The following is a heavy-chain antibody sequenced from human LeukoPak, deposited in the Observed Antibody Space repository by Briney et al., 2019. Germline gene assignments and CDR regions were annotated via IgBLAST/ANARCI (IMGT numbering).Heavy chain of an antibody. CDR2: ISSSSSYI. CDR1: GFTFSSYS. Sequence: PGGSLRLSCAASGFTFSSYSMNWVRQAPGKGLEWVSSISSSSSYIYYADSVKGRFTISRDNAKNSLYLQMNSLRAEDTAVYYCASWEQYSRYFDYWGQGTLVTVSS. J-gene: IGHJ4*02. D-gene: IGHD1/OR15-1a*01. CDR3: ASWEQYSRYFDY. V-gene: IGHV3-21*01.